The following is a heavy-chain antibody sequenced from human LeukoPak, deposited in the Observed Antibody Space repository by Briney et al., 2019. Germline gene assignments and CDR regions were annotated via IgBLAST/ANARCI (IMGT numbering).Heavy chain of an antibody. V-gene: IGHV1-69*04. Sequence: ASVKVSCKASGGTFTSYAISWVRQAPGQGLEWMGRIIPILGIANYAQRFQGRVTITADKSTSTAYMELRSLRSDDTAVYYCARDPGGSSGPLFDPWGQGTLVTVSS. CDR3: ARDPGGSSGPLFDP. CDR1: GGTFTSYA. D-gene: IGHD3-16*01. CDR2: IIPILGIA. J-gene: IGHJ5*02.